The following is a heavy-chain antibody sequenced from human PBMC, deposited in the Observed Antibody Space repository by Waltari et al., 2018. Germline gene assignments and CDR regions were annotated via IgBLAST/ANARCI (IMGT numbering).Heavy chain of an antibody. CDR3: AKDLGPVAATLFDY. CDR1: GFTFSSYA. D-gene: IGHD2-15*01. V-gene: IGHV3-23*03. J-gene: IGHJ4*02. Sequence: EVQLLESGGGLVQPGGSLRLSCAASGFTFSSYAMRWVRQAPGKGLEWVSVIYSGGSSTYYADSVKGRFTISRDNSKNTLYLQMNSLRAEDTAVYYCAKDLGPVAATLFDYWGQGTLVTVSS. CDR2: IYSGGSST.